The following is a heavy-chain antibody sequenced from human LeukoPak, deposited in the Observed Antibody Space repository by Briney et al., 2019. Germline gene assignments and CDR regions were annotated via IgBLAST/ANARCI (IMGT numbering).Heavy chain of an antibody. CDR2: ISGSGSST. CDR3: AKDPSLGFGESYNWFDP. V-gene: IGHV3-23*01. Sequence: GGSLRLSCAASGFTFSSYAMSWVRQAPGKGLEWVSAISGSGSSTYYADSVKGRFTISRDNSKNTLYLQMNSLRAEDTAVYYCAKDPSLGFGESYNWFDPWGQGTLVTVSS. CDR1: GFTFSSYA. J-gene: IGHJ5*02. D-gene: IGHD3-10*01.